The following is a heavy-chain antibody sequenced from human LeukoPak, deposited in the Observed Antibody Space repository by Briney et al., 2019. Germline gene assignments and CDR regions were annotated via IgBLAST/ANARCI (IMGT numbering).Heavy chain of an antibody. J-gene: IGHJ6*02. D-gene: IGHD6-13*01. CDR3: ARDQPRSWYASISYYYGMDV. V-gene: IGHV7-4-1*02. CDR2: INTNTGNP. Sequence: ASVKVSCKAAGYTFTSYAMNWVRQAPGQGLEWMGWINTNTGNPTYAQGFTGRFVFSLDTSVSTAYQQISSLKAEDTAVYYCARDQPRSWYASISYYYGMDVWGQGTTVTVSS. CDR1: GYTFTSYA.